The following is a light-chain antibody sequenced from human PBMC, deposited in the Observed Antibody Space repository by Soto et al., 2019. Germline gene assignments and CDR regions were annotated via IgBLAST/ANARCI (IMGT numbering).Light chain of an antibody. V-gene: IGKV1-6*01. Sequence: AIQMTQSPSSLCASVGDRVTMTCRASQGIRNDLGWYQQKPGKAPKLLIYTASSLQSGVPSRFSGSGSGTDFTLTISSLQPEDFATYYCLQDYNYPLTFGQGTKVDIK. CDR2: TAS. CDR1: QGIRND. J-gene: IGKJ1*01. CDR3: LQDYNYPLT.